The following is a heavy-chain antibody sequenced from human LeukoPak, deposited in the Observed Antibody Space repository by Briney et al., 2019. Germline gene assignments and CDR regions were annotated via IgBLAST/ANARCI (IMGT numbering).Heavy chain of an antibody. CDR2: IRSKAYGGTT. D-gene: IGHD3-3*01. Sequence: GGSLRLSCAASGFTFSSYAMSWFRQAPGKGLEWVGFIRSKAYGGTTEYAASVKGRFTISRDDSKSIAYLQMNSLKTEDTAVYYCTRDAYFWSGYSVEWGQGTLVTVSS. V-gene: IGHV3-49*03. J-gene: IGHJ4*02. CDR1: GFTFSSYA. CDR3: TRDAYFWSGYSVE.